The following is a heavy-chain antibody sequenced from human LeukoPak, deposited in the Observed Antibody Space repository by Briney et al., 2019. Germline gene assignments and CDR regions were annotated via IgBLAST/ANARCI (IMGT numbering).Heavy chain of an antibody. V-gene: IGHV3-23*01. Sequence: PGGSLRLSCAASGFTFSSYAMSWVRQAPGKGLEWVSAISGSGGSTYYADSVKGRFTISRDNSKNTLYLQMNSLRAEDTAVYYCAKDMYYYGSSGNDYWGQGTLVTVSS. CDR2: ISGSGGST. CDR1: GFTFSSYA. CDR3: AKDMYYYGSSGNDY. J-gene: IGHJ4*02. D-gene: IGHD3-22*01.